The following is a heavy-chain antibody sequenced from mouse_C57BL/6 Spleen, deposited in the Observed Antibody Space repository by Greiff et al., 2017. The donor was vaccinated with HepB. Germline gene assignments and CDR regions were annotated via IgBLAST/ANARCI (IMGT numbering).Heavy chain of an antibody. J-gene: IGHJ2*01. D-gene: IGHD3-2*02. CDR2: IDPSDSET. CDR3: ARRGLRLPSFDY. Sequence: VQLQQPGAELVRPGSSVKLSCKASGYTFTSYWMHWVKQRPIQGLEWIGNIDPSDSETHYNQKFKDKATLTVDKSSSTAYMQLSSLTSEDSAVYYCARRGLRLPSFDYWGQGTTLTVSS. CDR1: GYTFTSYW. V-gene: IGHV1-52*01.